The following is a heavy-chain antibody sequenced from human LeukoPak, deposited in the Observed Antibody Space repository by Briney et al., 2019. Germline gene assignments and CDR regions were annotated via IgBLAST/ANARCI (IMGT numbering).Heavy chain of an antibody. Sequence: PGGSLRLSCAASGFTFSSYWMSWVRQAPGKGLEWVSSISSSSSYIYYADSVKGRFTISRDNAKNSLYLQMNILRAEDTAVYYCARDPANYYGSGSQPPWGQGTLVTVSS. D-gene: IGHD3-10*01. CDR2: ISSSSSYI. CDR3: ARDPANYYGSGSQPP. J-gene: IGHJ5*02. CDR1: GFTFSSYW. V-gene: IGHV3-21*01.